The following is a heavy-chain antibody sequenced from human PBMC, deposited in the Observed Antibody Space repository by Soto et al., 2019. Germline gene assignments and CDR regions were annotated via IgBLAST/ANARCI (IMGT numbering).Heavy chain of an antibody. CDR3: AREQERYGDDWYFDL. V-gene: IGHV1-18*01. J-gene: IGHJ2*01. CDR2: IIPILGNT. Sequence: GASVKVSCKASGYTFTSYGISWVRQAPGQGLEWMGRIIPILGNTNYAQKLQGRVTMTTDTSTSTAYMELRSLRSDDTAVYYCAREQERYGDDWYFDLWGRGTLVTVSS. CDR1: GYTFTSYG. D-gene: IGHD4-17*01.